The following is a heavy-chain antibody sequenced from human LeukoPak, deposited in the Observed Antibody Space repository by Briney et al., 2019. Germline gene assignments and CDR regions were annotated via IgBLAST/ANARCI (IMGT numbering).Heavy chain of an antibody. CDR2: MNPNTGNT. V-gene: IGHV1-18*01. CDR3: ARTRNRENDY. Sequence: ASVKVSCKASGYTFNNYDINWVRQATGQGLEWMGWMNPNTGNTNYAQKLQGRVTMTTDTSTSTAYMELRSLRSDDTAVYYCARTRNRENDYWGQGTLVTVSS. CDR1: GYTFNNYD. D-gene: IGHD5-24*01. J-gene: IGHJ4*02.